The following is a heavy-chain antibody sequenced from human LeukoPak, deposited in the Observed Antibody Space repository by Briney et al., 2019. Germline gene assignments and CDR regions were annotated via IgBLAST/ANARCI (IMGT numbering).Heavy chain of an antibody. D-gene: IGHD2-2*02. CDR2: IYPGDSDT. J-gene: IGHJ6*03. CDR3: AKGGLPAAIGSYYYYMDV. V-gene: IGHV5-51*01. CDR1: GYTFTNYW. Sequence: GESLKISCKGSGYTFTNYWIGWVRQMPGKGLEWMGIIYPGDSDTRYSPSFQGQVTISADKSISTAYLQWSSLKASDTAMYYCAKGGLPAAIGSYYYYMDVWGKGTTVTVSS.